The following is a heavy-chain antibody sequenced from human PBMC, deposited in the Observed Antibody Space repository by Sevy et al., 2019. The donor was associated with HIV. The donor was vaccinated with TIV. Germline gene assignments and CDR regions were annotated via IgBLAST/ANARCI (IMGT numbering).Heavy chain of an antibody. CDR1: GFSLNSYW. CDR3: VRAIAADGSF. Sequence: GGSLRLSCAASGFSLNSYWMSWVRQAPGKGLEWVANIKQDGSVKYYVDSVMGRFTISRDNARNLLYLQMNSLRAEDTALYYCVRAIAADGSFWGQGTLVTVSS. J-gene: IGHJ4*02. CDR2: IKQDGSVK. D-gene: IGHD6-13*01. V-gene: IGHV3-7*01.